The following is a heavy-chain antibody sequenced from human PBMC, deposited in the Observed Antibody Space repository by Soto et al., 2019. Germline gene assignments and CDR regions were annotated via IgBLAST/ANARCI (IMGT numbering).Heavy chain of an antibody. V-gene: IGHV3-23*01. Sequence: EVQLLDSGGGLVQPGGSLRLSCAASGFTFSTYAMSWVRQPPGKGLEWVSTISDSGGSTYYADSVKGRFTISRDNSKNTLYLQMNNLRAEDTAVYYCAKRPLKFSGSYFDYWGQGTLVTVSS. J-gene: IGHJ4*02. CDR3: AKRPLKFSGSYFDY. CDR2: ISDSGGST. CDR1: GFTFSTYA. D-gene: IGHD1-26*01.